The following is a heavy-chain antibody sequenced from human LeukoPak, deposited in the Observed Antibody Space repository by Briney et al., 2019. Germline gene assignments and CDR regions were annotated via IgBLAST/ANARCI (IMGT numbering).Heavy chain of an antibody. CDR2: IYSGGST. V-gene: IGHV3-53*04. CDR3: ARGRVTAPRRGSYSVYYFDY. CDR1: GFTVSINY. J-gene: IGHJ4*02. D-gene: IGHD1-26*01. Sequence: GGSLRLSCAASGFTVSINYMSWVRQAPGKGLEWVSVIYSGGSTYYADSVKGRFTISRHNSKNTLYLQMNSLRAEDTAVYYCARGRVTAPRRGSYSVYYFDYWGQGTLVTVSS.